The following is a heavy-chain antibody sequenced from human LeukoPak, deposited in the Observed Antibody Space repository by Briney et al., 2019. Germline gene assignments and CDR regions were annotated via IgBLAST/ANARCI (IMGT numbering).Heavy chain of an antibody. CDR2: INHSGST. CDR3: ARTQIQQLVRTFDY. D-gene: IGHD6-13*01. CDR1: GGSFSGYY. V-gene: IGHV4-34*01. Sequence: SETLSLTRAVYGGSFSGYYWSWIRQPPGKGLEWIGEINHSGSTNYNPSLKSRVTISVDTSKNQFSLKLSSVTAADTAVYYCARTQIQQLVRTFDYWGQGTLVTVSS. J-gene: IGHJ4*02.